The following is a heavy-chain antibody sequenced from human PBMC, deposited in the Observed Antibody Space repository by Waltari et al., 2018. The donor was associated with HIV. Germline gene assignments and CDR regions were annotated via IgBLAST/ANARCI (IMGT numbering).Heavy chain of an antibody. CDR2: ISTSGDYV. D-gene: IGHD5-18*01. CDR3: ATLADSALVTAWYVVL. Sequence: NWVRQAPGKGPEWISSISTSGDYVYYAASVNGRFTITRDNSKTLVSMQMDSLKVTDTAVYFCATLADSALVTAWYVVLWGRGTPVIVSS. V-gene: IGHV3-21*01. J-gene: IGHJ2*01.